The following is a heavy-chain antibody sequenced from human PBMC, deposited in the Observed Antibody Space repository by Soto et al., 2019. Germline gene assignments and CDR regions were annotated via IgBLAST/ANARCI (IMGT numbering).Heavy chain of an antibody. CDR1: GGSFSSLA. J-gene: IGHJ5*02. V-gene: IGHV1-69*01. Sequence: QVQLVQSGAEVRKPGSSVKVSCKTYGGSFSSLALSWMRQAPGQGLEWLGGIIPSIGAADYAQQFQGRVRITADESTTTAYLEVTRLTFDDTAVYYCARGGNEVTPASLFWFDPWGQGTLVTVAS. D-gene: IGHD2-21*02. CDR2: IIPSIGAA. CDR3: ARGGNEVTPASLFWFDP.